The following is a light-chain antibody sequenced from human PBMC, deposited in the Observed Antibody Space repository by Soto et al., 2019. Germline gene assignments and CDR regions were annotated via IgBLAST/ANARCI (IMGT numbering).Light chain of an antibody. Sequence: EIVMTQSPVTLSVSPGERATLSCRASQSVSSNLAWYQQKPGQAPRLLIYGASTRATGIPARFSGSGSGTEFTLTISNLQSEDFAVYHCQQYDKWPRTFGQGTKVDIK. V-gene: IGKV3-15*01. CDR2: GAS. CDR1: QSVSSN. J-gene: IGKJ1*01. CDR3: QQYDKWPRT.